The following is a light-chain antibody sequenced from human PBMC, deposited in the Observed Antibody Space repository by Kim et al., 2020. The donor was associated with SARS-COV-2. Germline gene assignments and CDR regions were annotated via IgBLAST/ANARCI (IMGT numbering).Light chain of an antibody. CDR1: SSNIGSNT. CDR3: VAWDGSLSVV. J-gene: IGLJ2*01. Sequence: PGQRVTISCSGISSNIGSNTVNWYQQLPGTAPKLLIYSNNQRPSGVPDRFSGSKAGTSASLAISGLQSEDEADYYCVAWDGSLSVVFGGGTKLTVL. V-gene: IGLV1-44*01. CDR2: SNN.